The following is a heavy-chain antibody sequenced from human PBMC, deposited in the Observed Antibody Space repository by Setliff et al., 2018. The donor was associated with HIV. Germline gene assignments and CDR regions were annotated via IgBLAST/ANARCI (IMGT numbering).Heavy chain of an antibody. V-gene: IGHV4-39*01. D-gene: IGHD6-13*01. CDR1: GGSISINNYY. Sequence: SETLSLTCTVSGGSISINNYYWAWVRQPPGKGLEWIGSVHKSGNSYYKPSLKSRVTISVDTSKNQVSLRLSSVTAADTGVYYCARHRDPPGSSWIYYYYYMDLWGAGTTVTVSS. CDR2: VHKSGNS. CDR3: ARHRDPPGSSWIYYYYYMDL. J-gene: IGHJ6*03.